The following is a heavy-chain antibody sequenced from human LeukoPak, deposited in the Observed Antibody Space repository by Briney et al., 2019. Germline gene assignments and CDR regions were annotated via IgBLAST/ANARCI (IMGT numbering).Heavy chain of an antibody. J-gene: IGHJ4*02. CDR2: IQYDGSKK. Sequence: GGSLRLSCVASGFTFSSNGMHWVRQAPGKGLEWVTFIQYDGSKKYYADSVKGRFTISRDNSKNTLYLEMNSLRAEDTTVYYCAKDIGSYYDYWGQGILVTVSS. CDR3: AKDIGSYYDY. V-gene: IGHV3-30*02. CDR1: GFTFSSNG. D-gene: IGHD3-10*01.